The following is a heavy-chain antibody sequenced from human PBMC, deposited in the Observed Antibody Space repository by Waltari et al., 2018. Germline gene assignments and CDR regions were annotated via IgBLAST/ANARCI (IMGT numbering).Heavy chain of an antibody. V-gene: IGHV4-31*03. J-gene: IGHJ6*02. CDR2: IYHSGST. Sequence: QVQLLESGPGLVKPSQTLSLTCSVSGDSIRSGGYYWPWIRQHPGKALEWVGFIYHSGSTSYNPSLKNRVTIESDTSKNEFSRRLTSMTAADTAVYYCARGILGATANSYYHHGMDVWGQGTAVTVSS. CDR3: ARGILGATANSYYHHGMDV. CDR1: GDSIRSGGYY. D-gene: IGHD3-3*01.